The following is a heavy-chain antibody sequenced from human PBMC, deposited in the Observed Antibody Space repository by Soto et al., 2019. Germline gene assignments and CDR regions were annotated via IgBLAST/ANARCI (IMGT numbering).Heavy chain of an antibody. V-gene: IGHV3-23*01. CDR1: AFPFKKFS. J-gene: IGHJ4*02. CDR3: AEDLIMIVARDDLDY. D-gene: IGHD3-22*01. CDR2: ISGSGGST. Sequence: GGLGLSRAAPAFPFKKFSLPWSPQAPGDGLGWGSGISGSGGSTNCAESGKCRLTIARDKSKNTLDLQMNSLRAEDTAVYYCAEDLIMIVARDDLDYWGQGTPVTVSS.